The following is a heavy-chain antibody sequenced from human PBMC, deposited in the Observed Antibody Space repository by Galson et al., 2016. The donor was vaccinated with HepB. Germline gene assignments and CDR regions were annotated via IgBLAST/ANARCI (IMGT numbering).Heavy chain of an antibody. CDR1: GFTFTNYW. CDR3: AKGVAGKGFDY. CDR2: IKEDGTEK. Sequence: SLRLSCAASGFTFTNYWMTWVRQAPGKGLEWVANIKEDGTEKCYADSVKGRFTISRDNARNSLYLQMNSLRAEDTAVYYCAKGVAGKGFDYWGQGTLVTVSS. V-gene: IGHV3-7*03. D-gene: IGHD6-19*01. J-gene: IGHJ4*02.